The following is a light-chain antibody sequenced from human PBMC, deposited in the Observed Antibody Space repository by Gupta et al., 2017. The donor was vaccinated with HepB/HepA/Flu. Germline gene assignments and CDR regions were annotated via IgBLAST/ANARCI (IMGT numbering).Light chain of an antibody. V-gene: IGLV3-19*01. Sequence: SSELTQDPAVSVAVGQTVRLTFQGDSTRSYSASWYQQKPGQAPVLVISGNNNPPSGIPARFSGSNSRNTASLTITGAQAEDEADYYCNSRDSSGNHLGVFGTGTKVTVL. J-gene: IGLJ1*01. CDR3: NSRDSSGNHLGV. CDR2: GNN. CDR1: STRSYS.